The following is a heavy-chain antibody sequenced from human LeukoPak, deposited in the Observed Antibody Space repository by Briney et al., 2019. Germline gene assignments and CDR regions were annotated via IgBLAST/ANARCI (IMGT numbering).Heavy chain of an antibody. CDR2: ISYDGSNK. J-gene: IGHJ4*02. CDR3: AKEIGGSWGGDLDY. CDR1: GFTFSSYG. D-gene: IGHD1-26*01. V-gene: IGHV3-30*18. Sequence: PGRSLRLSCAASGFTFSSYGMHWVRQAPGKGLGWVAVISYDGSNKYYADSVKGRFTISRDNSKNTLYLQMNSLRAEDTAVYYCAKEIGGSWGGDLDYWGQGTPVAVAS.